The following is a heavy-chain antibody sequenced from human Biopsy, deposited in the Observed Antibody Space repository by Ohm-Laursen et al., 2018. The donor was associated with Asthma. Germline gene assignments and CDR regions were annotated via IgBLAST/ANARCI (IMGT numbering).Heavy chain of an antibody. V-gene: IGHV4-59*01. CDR1: GGSINSGY. CDR2: SSYSGFR. J-gene: IGHJ4*02. CDR3: ARDQGDSKFDY. D-gene: IGHD3-16*01. Sequence: GTLSFTCTFSGGSINSGYWSWIRQPPGKGLEWIGLSSYSGFRKYNPSLKSRVTISVDTSKNQLSLNLTPVIAADTAVYYCARDQGDSKFDYWGQGILVTVSS.